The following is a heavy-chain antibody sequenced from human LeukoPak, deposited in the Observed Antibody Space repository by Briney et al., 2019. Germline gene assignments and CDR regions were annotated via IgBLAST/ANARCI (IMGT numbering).Heavy chain of an antibody. J-gene: IGHJ3*02. D-gene: IGHD4-17*01. CDR3: AKVWHDYGDEGGAFDI. CDR2: TSYDGSNK. CDR1: GFTFSSYG. Sequence: PGKSLRLSCAASGFTFSSYGMHWVRQAPGKGLEWVAVTSYDGSNKYYADSVKGRFTISRDNSKNTLYLQMNSLRAEDTAVYYCAKVWHDYGDEGGAFDIWGQGTMVTVST. V-gene: IGHV3-30*18.